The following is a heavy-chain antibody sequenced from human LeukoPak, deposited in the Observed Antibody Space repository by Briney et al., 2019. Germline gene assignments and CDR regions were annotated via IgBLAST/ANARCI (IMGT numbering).Heavy chain of an antibody. Sequence: PGGSLRLSCAASGFTFSSYAMSWVRQAPGKGLGWVSAISGSGGSTYYADSVKGRFTISRDNFKNTLYLQMNSLRAEDTAVYYCAKGTSRRGYYDSSGHFDYWGQGTLVTVSS. V-gene: IGHV3-23*01. CDR2: ISGSGGST. CDR3: AKGTSRRGYYDSSGHFDY. J-gene: IGHJ4*02. D-gene: IGHD3-22*01. CDR1: GFTFSSYA.